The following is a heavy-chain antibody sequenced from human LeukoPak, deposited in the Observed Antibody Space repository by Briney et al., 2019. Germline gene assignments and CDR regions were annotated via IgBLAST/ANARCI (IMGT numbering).Heavy chain of an antibody. CDR3: AGPLEFGIFGVVTTPPDV. V-gene: IGHV1-69*04. J-gene: IGHJ6*02. CDR2: IIPIFGIA. D-gene: IGHD3-3*01. CDR1: GGTFSSYA. Sequence: SVKVSCKASGGTFSSYAISWVRQAPGQGLEWMGRIIPIFGIANYAQKFQGRVTITADKSTSTAYMELSSLRSEDTAVYYCAGPLEFGIFGVVTTPPDVWAQGTTVTVSS.